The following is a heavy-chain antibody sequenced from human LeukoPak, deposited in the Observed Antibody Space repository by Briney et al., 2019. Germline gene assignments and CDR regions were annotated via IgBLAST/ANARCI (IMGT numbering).Heavy chain of an antibody. CDR2: IYYSGSP. J-gene: IGHJ4*02. Sequence: SETLSLTCTVSGDSISSYYWSWIRQPPGKGLEWIGYIYYSGSPNYNPSLKSRVTISVDTSKNQFSLKLSSVTAADTAVYYCAREAAAGKTDYWGQGTLVTVSS. D-gene: IGHD6-13*01. CDR1: GDSISSYY. CDR3: AREAAAGKTDY. V-gene: IGHV4-59*01.